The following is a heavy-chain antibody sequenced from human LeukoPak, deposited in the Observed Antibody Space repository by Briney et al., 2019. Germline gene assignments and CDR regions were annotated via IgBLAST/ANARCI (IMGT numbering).Heavy chain of an antibody. V-gene: IGHV3-23*01. CDR3: AKAEYGTTYFDY. CDR1: GFTFSSYA. CDR2: ISGSGGST. D-gene: IGHD2/OR15-2a*01. J-gene: IGHJ4*02. Sequence: PGGSLRLSCAASGFTFSSYAMSWVRQAPGKGLEWVLAISGSGGSTYYADSVKGRFTISRDNSKNTLFLQMNSLRAEDTAVYYCAKAEYGTTYFDYWGQGTLVTVSS.